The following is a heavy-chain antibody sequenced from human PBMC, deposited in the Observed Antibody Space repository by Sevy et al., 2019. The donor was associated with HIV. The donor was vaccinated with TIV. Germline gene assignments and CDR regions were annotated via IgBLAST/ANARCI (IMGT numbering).Heavy chain of an antibody. V-gene: IGHV1-2*02. CDR1: GYTFTGYY. Sequence: ASVKVSCKASGYTFTGYYMHWVRQAPGQELEWMGWINPNSGGTNYAQKFQGRVTMTRDTSISTAYMELSRLRSDDTAVYYCASGPIVVVVAGDAFDIWGQGTMVTVSS. D-gene: IGHD2-15*01. J-gene: IGHJ3*02. CDR2: INPNSGGT. CDR3: ASGPIVVVVAGDAFDI.